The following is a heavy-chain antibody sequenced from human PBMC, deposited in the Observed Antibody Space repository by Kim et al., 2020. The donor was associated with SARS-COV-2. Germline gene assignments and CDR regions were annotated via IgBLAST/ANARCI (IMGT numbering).Heavy chain of an antibody. CDR3: ANHSSSGWYPPYYFDY. Sequence: SGKGRFTISRDNTQNTLYMQMNSLRGEDTAVYYCANHSSSGWYPPYYFDYWGQGTLLTVSS. V-gene: IGHV3-23*01. J-gene: IGHJ4*02. D-gene: IGHD6-19*01.